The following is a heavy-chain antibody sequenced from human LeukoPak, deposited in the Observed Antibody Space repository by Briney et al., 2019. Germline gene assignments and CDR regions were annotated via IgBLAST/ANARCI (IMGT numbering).Heavy chain of an antibody. Sequence: GGSLRLSCAASGSTFSSYSMNWVRQAPGKGLEWVSSISSSSSYIYYADSVKGRFTISRDNAKNSLYLQMNSLRAEDTAVYYCARAAAVHNWFDPWGQGTLVTVSS. D-gene: IGHD2-15*01. V-gene: IGHV3-21*01. CDR3: ARAAAVHNWFDP. CDR2: ISSSSSYI. CDR1: GSTFSSYS. J-gene: IGHJ5*02.